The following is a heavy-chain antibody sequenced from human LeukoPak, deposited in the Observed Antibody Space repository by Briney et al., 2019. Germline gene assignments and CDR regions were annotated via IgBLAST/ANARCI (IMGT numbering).Heavy chain of an antibody. D-gene: IGHD3-3*01. Sequence: GGSLRPSCAASGFTFSSHSMNWVRQAPGKGLEWVSYISSSSSTIYYADSVKGRFTISRDNAKNSLYLQMNSLRDEDTAVYYCARDRGYDFWSGYYGFDYWGQGTLVTVSS. CDR3: ARDRGYDFWSGYYGFDY. CDR2: ISSSSSTI. CDR1: GFTFSSHS. J-gene: IGHJ4*02. V-gene: IGHV3-48*02.